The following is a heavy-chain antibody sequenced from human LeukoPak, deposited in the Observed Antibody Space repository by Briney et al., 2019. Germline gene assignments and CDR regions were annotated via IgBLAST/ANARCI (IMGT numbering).Heavy chain of an antibody. J-gene: IGHJ4*02. CDR1: GFTFSTSA. V-gene: IGHV3-23*01. CDR3: ARAIVGATTRSFDY. D-gene: IGHD1-26*01. CDR2: ISTSGAST. Sequence: GGSLRLSCAASGFTFSTSAMNWVRQAPGKGLEWVSAISTSGASTYYADSVKGRFSISRDNSRNTLYLQMNSLRAEDTAVFYCARAIVGATTRSFDYWGQGTLVTVSS.